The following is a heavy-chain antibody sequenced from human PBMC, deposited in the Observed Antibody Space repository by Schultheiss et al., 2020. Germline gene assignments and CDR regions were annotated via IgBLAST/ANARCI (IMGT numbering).Heavy chain of an antibody. Sequence: SETLSLTCTVSGGSIRSTNYYWSWIRQHPGKGLEWIGYIYYSGSTYYNPSLKSRVTISVDTSKNQFSLKLSSVTAADTAVYYCAREFGVVIRWYDPWGQGTLVTVSS. J-gene: IGHJ5*02. CDR3: AREFGVVIRWYDP. V-gene: IGHV4-31*03. CDR1: GGSIRSTNYY. D-gene: IGHD3-3*01. CDR2: IYYSGST.